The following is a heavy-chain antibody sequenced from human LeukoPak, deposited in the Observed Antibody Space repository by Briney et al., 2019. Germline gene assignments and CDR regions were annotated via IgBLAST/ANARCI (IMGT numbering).Heavy chain of an antibody. V-gene: IGHV4-59*11. Sequence: SETLSLTCAVSADSFSSHSWTWIRQSPGKGLEWIGYISYIGSTNYNPSLKSRVTISIDTSKNQFSLKLRSVTAADTAVYYYARDLVTVTKGFDIWGQGTMVSVSS. CDR1: ADSFSSHS. CDR3: ARDLVTVTKGFDI. D-gene: IGHD4-17*01. CDR2: ISYIGST. J-gene: IGHJ3*02.